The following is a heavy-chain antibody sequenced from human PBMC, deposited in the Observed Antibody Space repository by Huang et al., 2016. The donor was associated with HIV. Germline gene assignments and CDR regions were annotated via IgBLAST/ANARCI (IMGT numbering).Heavy chain of an antibody. CDR1: GFTVSTNY. D-gene: IGHD2-8*02. CDR2: MYSGGTT. Sequence: EVQLVESGGGLIQPGGSLRLSCAASGFTVSTNYMSWVRPAPGKGLVWVSLMYSGGTTYYADSVKGRFTISRDDSENTLYLHMTSLRAGDTAVYYCAKEGDTGAALGYWGQGTLVTVS. J-gene: IGHJ4*02. V-gene: IGHV3-53*01. CDR3: AKEGDTGAALGY.